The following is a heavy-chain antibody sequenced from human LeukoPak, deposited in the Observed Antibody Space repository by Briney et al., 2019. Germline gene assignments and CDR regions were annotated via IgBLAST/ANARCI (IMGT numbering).Heavy chain of an antibody. J-gene: IGHJ4*02. CDR2: IYYSGST. V-gene: IGHV4-39*07. Sequence: PSETLSLTCTVSGGSISSSSYYWGWIRQPPGKGLEWIGSIYYSGSTYYNPSLKSRVTISVDTSKNQFSLKLSSVTAADTAVYFCAREGMTTDYWGQGTLVTVSS. CDR3: AREGMTTDY. CDR1: GGSISSSSYY. D-gene: IGHD4-17*01.